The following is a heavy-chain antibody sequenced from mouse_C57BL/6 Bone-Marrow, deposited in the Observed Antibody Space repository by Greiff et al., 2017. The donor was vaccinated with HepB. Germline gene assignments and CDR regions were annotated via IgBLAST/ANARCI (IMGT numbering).Heavy chain of an antibody. CDR2: ISYSGST. CDR1: GYSITSDY. J-gene: IGHJ1*03. V-gene: IGHV3-8*01. CDR3: ARSNWAGGGYVDV. D-gene: IGHD4-1*01. Sequence: VQLKESGPGLAKPSQTLSLTCSVTGYSITSDYWNWIRKFPGNKLEYMGYISYSGSTYYNPSLKSRISITRDTSKNQYYLQLNSVTTEDKATYYGARSNWAGGGYVDVWGTGTTVTVSS.